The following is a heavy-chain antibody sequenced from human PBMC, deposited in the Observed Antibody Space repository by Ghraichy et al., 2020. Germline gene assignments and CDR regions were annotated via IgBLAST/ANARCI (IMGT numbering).Heavy chain of an antibody. CDR3: VRGRKTGMMTFGGIKGWFDP. J-gene: IGHJ5*02. D-gene: IGHD3-16*01. Sequence: GGSLRLSCAATGFTFSAYVMHWVRQAPGKGLEWVAVISYDGSSKYDAVKGRFTISRDNSKNIVYLQMNSLRTEDTAVYYCVRGRKTGMMTFGGIKGWFDPWGQGTLVTVSS. V-gene: IGHV3-30-3*01. CDR2: ISYDGSSK. CDR1: GFTFSAYV.